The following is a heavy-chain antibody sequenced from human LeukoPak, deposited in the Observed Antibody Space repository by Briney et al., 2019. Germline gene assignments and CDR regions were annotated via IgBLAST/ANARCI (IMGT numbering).Heavy chain of an antibody. V-gene: IGHV3-11*01. CDR2: ISSSGSTI. Sequence: PGGSLRLSCAASGFTFSDYYMSWIRQAPGKGLEWVSYISSSGSTIYYADSVKGRFTISRDNAKNSLYLQMNSLRAEDTAVYYCARESEVEMATMGYYGMGVWGQGTTVTVSS. CDR1: GFTFSDYY. CDR3: ARESEVEMATMGYYGMGV. J-gene: IGHJ6*02. D-gene: IGHD5-24*01.